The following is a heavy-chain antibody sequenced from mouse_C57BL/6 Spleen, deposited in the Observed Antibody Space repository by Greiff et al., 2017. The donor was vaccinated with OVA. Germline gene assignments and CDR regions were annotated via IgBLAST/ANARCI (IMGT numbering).Heavy chain of an antibody. CDR2: IDPSDSYT. V-gene: IGHV1-69*01. CDR1: GYTFTSYW. Sequence: QVQLQQPGAELVMPGASVKLSCKASGYTFTSYWMHWVKQRPGQGLEWIGEIDPSDSYTNYNQKFKGKSTLTVDKSSSTAYMQLSSLTSEDSAVYYCARSLMVTYYYAMDYWGQGTSVTVSS. D-gene: IGHD2-2*01. J-gene: IGHJ4*01. CDR3: ARSLMVTYYYAMDY.